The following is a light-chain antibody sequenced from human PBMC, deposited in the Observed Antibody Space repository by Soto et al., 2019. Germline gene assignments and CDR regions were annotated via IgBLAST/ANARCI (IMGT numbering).Light chain of an antibody. V-gene: IGKV3-20*01. CDR1: QSVRSNY. CDR2: DAS. Sequence: IMLTKSPDTLSLSPKERATLSCRASQSVRSNYLAWYQQKPGQAPRFLIYDASSRATGIPDRFSGSGSGTDFTLTISRLEPEDFAVYYCQQYGSSPLTFGGGTKVDIK. CDR3: QQYGSSPLT. J-gene: IGKJ4*01.